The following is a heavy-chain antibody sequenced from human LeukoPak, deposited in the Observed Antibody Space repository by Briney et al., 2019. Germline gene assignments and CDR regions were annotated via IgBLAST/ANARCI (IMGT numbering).Heavy chain of an antibody. J-gene: IGHJ4*02. CDR3: ASGIVLRFLEWPESFDY. CDR2: IYTSGST. CDR1: GGSISSYY. D-gene: IGHD3-3*01. Sequence: PSETLSLTCTVSGGSISSYYWSWIRQPAGKGLEWIGRIYTSGSTNYNPSLKSRVTMSVDTSKNQFSLKLSSVTAADTAVYYCASGIVLRFLEWPESFDYWGQRTLVTVSS. V-gene: IGHV4-4*07.